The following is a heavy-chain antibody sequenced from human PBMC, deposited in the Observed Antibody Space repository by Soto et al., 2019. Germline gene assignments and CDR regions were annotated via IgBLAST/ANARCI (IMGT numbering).Heavy chain of an antibody. Sequence: GGSLRLSCAASGFMFSDYYMSWIRQAPGKGLEWISYISSSGDTIYYADSVKGRFTISRDNAKNSLYLQMNSLRAEDTAVYYCARETVPPWFDPWGQGTLVTVSS. V-gene: IGHV3-11*01. CDR2: ISSSGDTI. D-gene: IGHD1-1*01. J-gene: IGHJ5*02. CDR3: ARETVPPWFDP. CDR1: GFMFSDYY.